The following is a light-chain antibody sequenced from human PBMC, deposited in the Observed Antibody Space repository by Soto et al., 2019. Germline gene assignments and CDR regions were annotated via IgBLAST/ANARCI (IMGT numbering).Light chain of an antibody. Sequence: QTVVTQPPSASGTPGQRVTISCSGSSSNIGSNTVNWYQQLPGTAPKLLIYSNNQRPSGVPDRFSGSKSGTSASLAISGLQSEDEADYYCAAWDDSLNAYAVFGGGTQLTVL. V-gene: IGLV1-44*01. J-gene: IGLJ7*01. CDR2: SNN. CDR1: SSNIGSNT. CDR3: AAWDDSLNAYAV.